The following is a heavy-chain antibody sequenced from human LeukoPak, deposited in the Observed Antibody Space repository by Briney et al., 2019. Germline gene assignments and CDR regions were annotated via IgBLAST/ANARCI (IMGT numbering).Heavy chain of an antibody. CDR3: AHTSVAVISQNYFDY. D-gene: IGHD3-22*01. Sequence: GGSLRLSCAASGFIFSNYALHWVRQAPGKGLEWVAVVLYDGETKYYADSVKGRFTISRDNSQNTLYLQMNSLRAEDTAVYYCAHTSVAVISQNYFDYWGQGTLVTVSS. CDR2: VLYDGETK. CDR1: GFIFSNYA. J-gene: IGHJ4*02. V-gene: IGHV3-30*04.